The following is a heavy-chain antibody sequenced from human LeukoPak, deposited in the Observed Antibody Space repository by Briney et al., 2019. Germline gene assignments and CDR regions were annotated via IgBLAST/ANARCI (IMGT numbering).Heavy chain of an antibody. J-gene: IGHJ6*04. CDR3: ARGKLGGINYYDLDV. CDR1: GGSISGYY. Sequence: KPSQTLSLTCTVSGGSISGYYWSWIRQPPGKGLEWIGYIHYSGSTHYNPSLQSRVTISVDTPKNQSPLKVNSVTAADTAVYFCARGKLGGINYYDLDVWGKGTTVIVSS. CDR2: IHYSGST. V-gene: IGHV4-59*01. D-gene: IGHD3-16*01.